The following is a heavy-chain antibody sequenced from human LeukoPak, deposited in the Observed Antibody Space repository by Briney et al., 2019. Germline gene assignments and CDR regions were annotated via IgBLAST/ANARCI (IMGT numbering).Heavy chain of an antibody. Sequence: PGGSLRLSCAASGFIFSNFAMSWVRQAPRKELEWVSAISGSGGSTYYADSVKGRFTISRDISKNTLFLQMNSLRAEDTAVYYCAKGGAYYYVSSGYFDYWGQGALVTVSS. J-gene: IGHJ4*02. D-gene: IGHD3-22*01. CDR1: GFIFSNFA. V-gene: IGHV3-23*01. CDR2: ISGSGGST. CDR3: AKGGAYYYVSSGYFDY.